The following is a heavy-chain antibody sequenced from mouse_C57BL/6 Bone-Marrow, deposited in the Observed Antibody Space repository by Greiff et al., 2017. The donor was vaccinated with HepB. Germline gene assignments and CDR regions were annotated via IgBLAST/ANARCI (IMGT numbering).Heavy chain of an antibody. V-gene: IGHV5-12*01. D-gene: IGHD2-3*01. CDR3: ARHEVYDALMDY. CDR1: GFTFSDYY. J-gene: IGHJ4*01. CDR2: ISNGGGST. Sequence: EVQLVESGGGLVQPGGSLKLSCAASGFTFSDYYMYWVRQTPEKRLEWVAYISNGGGSTYYPDTVKGRFTISRDNAKNTLYLQMSRLKSEDTAMYYCARHEVYDALMDYWGQGTSVTVSS.